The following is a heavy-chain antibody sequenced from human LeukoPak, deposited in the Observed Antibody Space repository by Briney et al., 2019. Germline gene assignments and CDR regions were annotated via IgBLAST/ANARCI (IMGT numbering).Heavy chain of an antibody. V-gene: IGHV3-23*01. D-gene: IGHD3-22*01. CDR3: AKPITMIVVVITPFDY. CDR1: GFTFSSYG. CDR2: ISGSGGST. J-gene: IGHJ4*02. Sequence: PGGSLRLSCAASGFTFSSYGMHWVRQAPGKGLEWVSAISGSGGSTYYADSVKGRFTISRDNSKNTLYLQMNSLRAEDTAVYYCAKPITMIVVVITPFDYWGQGTLVTVSS.